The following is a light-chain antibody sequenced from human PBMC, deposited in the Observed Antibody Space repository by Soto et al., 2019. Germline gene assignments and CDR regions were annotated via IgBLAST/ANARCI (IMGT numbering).Light chain of an antibody. CDR2: EVS. CDR3: SSYASSSTRV. Sequence: QSVLTQPASVSGSPGQSITISCSGISPDFGVSWYQHFPGKAPKLLIFEVSNRPSGVSTRFSGSRSDNMASLTISGLRAEDEADYHCSSYASSSTRVFGGGTTVTVL. J-gene: IGLJ3*02. V-gene: IGLV2-14*01. CDR1: SPDFG.